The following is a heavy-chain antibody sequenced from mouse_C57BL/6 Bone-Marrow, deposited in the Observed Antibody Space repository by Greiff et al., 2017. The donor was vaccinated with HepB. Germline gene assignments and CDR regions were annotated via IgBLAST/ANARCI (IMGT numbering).Heavy chain of an antibody. CDR3: TIWHLSRVDY. Sequence: VQLKQPGTVLARPGASVKMSCKTSGYTFTSYWMHWVKQRPGQGLEWIGAIYPGNSDTSYNQKFKDKAKLTAVTSASTAYMKLSSLTHDDSAVYYCTIWHLSRVDYWGQGTTLTVSS. CDR2: IYPGNSDT. CDR1: GYTFTSYW. D-gene: IGHD1-1*01. V-gene: IGHV1-5*01. J-gene: IGHJ2*01.